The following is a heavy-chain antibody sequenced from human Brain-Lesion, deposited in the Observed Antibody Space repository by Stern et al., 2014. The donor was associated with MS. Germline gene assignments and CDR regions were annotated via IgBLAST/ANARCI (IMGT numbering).Heavy chain of an antibody. D-gene: IGHD6-19*01. CDR3: ARTYSSGWYGGHAFDI. V-gene: IGHV5-51*01. Sequence: EVQLVESGAEVKKPGESRKISCKGSGNRVDTYWNGWVRQKPGKGLEWSGILSTADSDTRYSPSLQGQVPISADKSISTVYLQWSSLKASDTAMYYCARTYSSGWYGGHAFDIWGQGTMVTVSS. J-gene: IGHJ3*02. CDR1: GNRVDTYW. CDR2: LSTADSDT.